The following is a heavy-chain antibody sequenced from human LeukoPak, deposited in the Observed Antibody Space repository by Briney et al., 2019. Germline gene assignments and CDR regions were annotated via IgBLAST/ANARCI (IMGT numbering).Heavy chain of an antibody. CDR1: GFTFSSYS. Sequence: GGSLGLSCAASGFTFSSYSMNWVRQALGKGLEWVSYISSSSSTIYYADSVKGRFTISRDNAKNSLYLQMNSLRAEDTAVYYCARDRYDFWSGYDYWGQGTLVTVSS. CDR2: ISSSSSTI. J-gene: IGHJ4*02. V-gene: IGHV3-48*01. CDR3: ARDRYDFWSGYDY. D-gene: IGHD3-3*01.